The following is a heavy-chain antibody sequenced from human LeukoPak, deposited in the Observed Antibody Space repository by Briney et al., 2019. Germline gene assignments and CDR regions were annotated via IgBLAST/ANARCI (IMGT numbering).Heavy chain of an antibody. Sequence: SETLSLTCTVSGGSISSYYWSWIRQPPGKGLEWIGYIYYSGSTNYNPSLKSRVTISVDTSKNQFSLKLSSVTAADTAVYHCVVLWFGELPFDYWGQGTLVTVSS. J-gene: IGHJ4*02. D-gene: IGHD3-10*01. CDR3: VVLWFGELPFDY. CDR2: IYYSGST. V-gene: IGHV4-59*08. CDR1: GGSISSYY.